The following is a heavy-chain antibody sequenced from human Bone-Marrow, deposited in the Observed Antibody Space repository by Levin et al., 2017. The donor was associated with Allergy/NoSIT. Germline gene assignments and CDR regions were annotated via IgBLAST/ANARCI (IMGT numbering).Heavy chain of an antibody. J-gene: IGHJ4*02. CDR2: INTKLEGGTV. D-gene: IGHD6-13*01. V-gene: IGHV3-15*07. CDR3: TTGHSSNWYSHDGY. Sequence: TTGGSLRLSCVASGFSASDAWMNWVRQAPGKGLEWVGRINTKLEGGTVEYHAPVKDRFAISRDHSENVLYLQMNSLKIEDTAVYYCTTGHSSNWYSHDGYWGQGTLVTVSS. CDR1: GFSASDAW.